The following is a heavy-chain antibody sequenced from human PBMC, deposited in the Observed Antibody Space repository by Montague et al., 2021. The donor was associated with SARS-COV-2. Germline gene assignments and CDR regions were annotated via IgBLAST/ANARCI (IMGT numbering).Heavy chain of an antibody. J-gene: IGHJ4*02. CDR2: HCDSGNN. D-gene: IGHD2-2*01. CDR3: ARHPLGYCSSTSCYVG. CDR1: GGSISSSSYC. V-gene: IGHV4-39*01. Sequence: SETLSLTCTVSGGSISSSSYCWGWIRQPPGKGLEWIGSHCDSGNNYYSPSLKSRVTISVDTSKNQFSLKLSTVTAADAAVYYCARHPLGYCSSTSCYVGWGQGTLVTVSS.